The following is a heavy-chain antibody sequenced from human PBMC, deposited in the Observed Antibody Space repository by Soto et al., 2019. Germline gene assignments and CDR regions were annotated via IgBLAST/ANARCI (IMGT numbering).Heavy chain of an antibody. V-gene: IGHV1-24*01. CDR1: GYTLTELS. CDR2: FDPEDGET. Sequence: ASVKVSCKVSGYTLTELSMHWVRQAPGKGLEWMGGFDPEDGETIYAQKFQGRVTMTEDTSTDTAYMELSSLRSEDTAVYYCATDRGYGSGSYHRHAFDIWGQGTMVTVSS. J-gene: IGHJ3*02. CDR3: ATDRGYGSGSYHRHAFDI. D-gene: IGHD3-10*01.